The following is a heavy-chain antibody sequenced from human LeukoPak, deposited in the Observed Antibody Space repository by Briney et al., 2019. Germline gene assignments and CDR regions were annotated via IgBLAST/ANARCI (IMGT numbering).Heavy chain of an antibody. J-gene: IGHJ4*02. D-gene: IGHD3-16*02. CDR2: INHSGST. Sequence: SETLSLTCAVYGGSFSGYYWSWLRQPPGKGLEWIGEINHSGSTNYNPSLKSRVTISVDTSKNQFSLKLSSVTAADTAVYYCARADQYVWGSYRYPSLGPPQAYYFDYWGQGTLVTVSS. CDR1: GGSFSGYY. CDR3: ARADQYVWGSYRYPSLGPPQAYYFDY. V-gene: IGHV4-34*01.